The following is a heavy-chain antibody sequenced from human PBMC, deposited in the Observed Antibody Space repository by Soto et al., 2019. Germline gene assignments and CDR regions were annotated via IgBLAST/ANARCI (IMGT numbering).Heavy chain of an antibody. CDR3: ARSSPLAAAALGYFDY. D-gene: IGHD6-13*01. J-gene: IGHJ4*02. CDR2: ISAYNGNT. V-gene: IGHV1-18*01. CDR1: GYTFTSYG. Sequence: ASVKVSCKASGYTFTSYGISWVRQAPGQGLEWMGWISAYNGNTNYAQKLQGRVTMTTDTSTSTAYMELRSLRSDDTAVYYCARSSPLAAAALGYFDYWGQGTLVTVSS.